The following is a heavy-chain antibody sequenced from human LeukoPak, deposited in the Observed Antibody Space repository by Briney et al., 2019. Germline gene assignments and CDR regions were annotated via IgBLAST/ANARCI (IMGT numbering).Heavy chain of an antibody. CDR2: IYYSGST. CDR3: ARVVETTSDYDILTGYYDY. J-gene: IGHJ4*02. CDR1: GGSISSSSYY. D-gene: IGHD3-9*01. V-gene: IGHV4-39*07. Sequence: SETLSLTCTVSGGSISSSSYYWGWIRQPPGKGLEWIGSIYYSGSTYYNPSLKSRVTISVDTSKNQFSLKLSSVTAADTAVYYCARVVETTSDYDILTGYYDYWGQGTLVTVSS.